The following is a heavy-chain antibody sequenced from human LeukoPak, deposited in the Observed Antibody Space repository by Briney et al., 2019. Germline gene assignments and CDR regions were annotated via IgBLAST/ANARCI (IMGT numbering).Heavy chain of an antibody. CDR3: ARDSNHPMVRGPPGAFDI. V-gene: IGHV3-53*01. Sequence: PGGSLRLSCAASGFTVSSNYMSWVRQAPGKGLEWVSVIYSGGSTYYADSVKGRFTISRDNSKNTLYLQMNSLRAEDTAVYYCARDSNHPMVRGPPGAFDIWGQGTMVTVSS. CDR2: IYSGGST. CDR1: GFTVSSNY. D-gene: IGHD3-10*01. J-gene: IGHJ3*02.